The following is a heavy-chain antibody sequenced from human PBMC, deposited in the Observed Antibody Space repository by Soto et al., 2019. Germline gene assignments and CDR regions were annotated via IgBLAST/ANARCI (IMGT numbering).Heavy chain of an antibody. V-gene: IGHV3-20*04. CDR3: AKGRTNIAVAGDWIDY. CDR1: GFILRDYS. CDR2: MSIGYEKT. Sequence: GGSLRLACATCGFILRDYSMAFALHTPEKGLEWISGMSIGYEKTFYGDSVQGRFTVSRDNAKNSLYLQMNSLRAEDTALYYCAKGRTNIAVAGDWIDYWGQGTLVTVS. D-gene: IGHD6-19*01. J-gene: IGHJ4*02.